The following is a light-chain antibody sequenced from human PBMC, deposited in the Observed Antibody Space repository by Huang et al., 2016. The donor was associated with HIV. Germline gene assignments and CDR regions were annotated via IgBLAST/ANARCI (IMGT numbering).Light chain of an antibody. J-gene: IGKJ1*01. CDR1: QAIRND. CDR3: LQDYNYPRT. CDR2: AAS. Sequence: AIQMTQSPSSLSASVGDRVTITCRASQAIRNDLGWYQQRPGKVPKLLIYAASGLHSGVPLRFSGSGSGTDFTLTISSLQPEDFATYYCLQDYNYPRTFGQGTKVKI. V-gene: IGKV1-6*01.